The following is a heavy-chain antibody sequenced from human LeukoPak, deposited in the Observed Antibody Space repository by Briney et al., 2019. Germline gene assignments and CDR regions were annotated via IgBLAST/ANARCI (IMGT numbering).Heavy chain of an antibody. J-gene: IGHJ4*02. CDR1: GFTFSSYS. CDR3: ARWKREMATIDYFDY. Sequence: GGSLRLSCAASGFTFSSYSMNWVRQAPGKGLEWVSSISSSSSYIYYADSVKGRFTISRDNAKNSLYLQMNSLRAEDTAVYYCARWKREMATIDYFDYCGQGTLVTVSS. CDR2: ISSSSSYI. V-gene: IGHV3-21*01. D-gene: IGHD5-24*01.